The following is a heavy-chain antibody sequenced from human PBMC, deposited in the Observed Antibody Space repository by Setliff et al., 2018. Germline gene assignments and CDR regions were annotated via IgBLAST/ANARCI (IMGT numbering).Heavy chain of an antibody. V-gene: IGHV1-3*01. CDR3: ARGATVVIYYYMDV. CDR1: GYTFTSYA. J-gene: IGHJ6*03. CDR2: INAGNGNT. Sequence: ASVKVSCKASGYTFTSYAMHWVRQAPGQRLEWMGWINAGNGNTKYSQKLQGRVTITRDTSASTAYMELSSLRSEDTAVYYCARGATVVIYYYMDVWGKGTTVTV. D-gene: IGHD4-17*01.